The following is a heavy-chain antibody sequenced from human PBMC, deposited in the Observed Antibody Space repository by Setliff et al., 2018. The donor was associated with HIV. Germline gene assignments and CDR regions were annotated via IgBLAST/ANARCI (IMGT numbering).Heavy chain of an antibody. Sequence: NPSETLSLTCSVSGGSLSSSYYWAWIRQSPGKGLEWIGTIYYSGTAYYSPSLNGRVTISVDTSNNQFSLSLTSVTAADTAVYHCARHTAPYSSGFYSVAAWFDPWGQGTLVTVSS. V-gene: IGHV4-39*01. CDR1: GGSLSSSYY. CDR2: IYYSGTA. D-gene: IGHD6-19*01. CDR3: ARHTAPYSSGFYSVAAWFDP. J-gene: IGHJ5*02.